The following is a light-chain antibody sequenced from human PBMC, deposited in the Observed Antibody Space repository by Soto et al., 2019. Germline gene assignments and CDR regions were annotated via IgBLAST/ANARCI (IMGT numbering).Light chain of an antibody. CDR1: QEISNY. CDR3: QQYDNLPLT. Sequence: DIQVTHSPSSLSASRGVRVTITCQASQEISNYLNWYHQKPGKAPKLLIYDASNLETGVPSRFSGSGSGTDFTFTISSLQPEDIATYYCQQYDNLPLTFGGGTKVDIK. J-gene: IGKJ4*01. CDR2: DAS. V-gene: IGKV1-33*01.